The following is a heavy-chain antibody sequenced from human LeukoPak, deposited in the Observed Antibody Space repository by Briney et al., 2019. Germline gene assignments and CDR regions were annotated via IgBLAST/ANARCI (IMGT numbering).Heavy chain of an antibody. V-gene: IGHV3-7*01. J-gene: IGHJ3*02. CDR3: ASSWYDNRAHAFDI. CDR1: GFTFSSYW. Sequence: GGSLRLSCAASGFTFSSYWMGWVRQAPGKGLEWVVNIKQDGSEKNYVDSVKGRLTISRDNAKSSLYLQMNSLRAEDTAVYYCASSWYDNRAHAFDIWGQGTMVTVSS. CDR2: IKQDGSEK. D-gene: IGHD3-22*01.